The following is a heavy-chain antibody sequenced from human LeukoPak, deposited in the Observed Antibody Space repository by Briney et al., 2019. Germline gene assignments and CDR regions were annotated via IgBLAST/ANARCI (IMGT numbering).Heavy chain of an antibody. J-gene: IGHJ4*02. Sequence: SETLSLTSTVSGGSISSYYWSWIRQPPGKGLEWIGYIYYSGSTNYNPSLKSRVTISVDTSKNQFSLKLSSVTAADTAVYYCARGPPYYYFDYWGQGTLVTVSS. D-gene: IGHD3-10*01. V-gene: IGHV4-59*01. CDR2: IYYSGST. CDR1: GGSISSYY. CDR3: ARGPPYYYFDY.